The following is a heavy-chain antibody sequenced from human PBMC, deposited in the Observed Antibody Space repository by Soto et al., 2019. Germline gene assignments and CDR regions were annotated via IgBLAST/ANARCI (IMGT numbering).Heavy chain of an antibody. CDR1: GYTFTSYG. CDR3: ARDLTPSTVVGY. V-gene: IGHV1-18*01. J-gene: IGHJ4*02. CDR2: IXXYXGXX. Sequence: ASVKVSCKASGYTFTSYGTSLVRQAPGQGLXWMXXIXXYXGXXXYXXXLQGRVTMTTDTSTSTAYMELRSLRSDDTAVYYCARDLTPSTVVGYWGQGARVTVSS. D-gene: IGHD4-17*01.